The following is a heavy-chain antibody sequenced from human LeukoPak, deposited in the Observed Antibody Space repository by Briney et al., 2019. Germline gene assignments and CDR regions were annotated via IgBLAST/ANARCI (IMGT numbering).Heavy chain of an antibody. J-gene: IGHJ3*02. CDR1: GFTFRSYS. CDR2: ISSTSSTI. V-gene: IGHV3-48*02. CDR3: ARAAPYYYDSSGYSAFDS. D-gene: IGHD3-22*01. Sequence: GGSLRLSCAASGFTFRSYSMHCVRQAPGKGLEWVSYISSTSSTIYYADSVKGRFTISRDNAKNSLYLQMDSLRDEDTAVYYCARAAPYYYDSSGYSAFDSWGQGTMVTVSA.